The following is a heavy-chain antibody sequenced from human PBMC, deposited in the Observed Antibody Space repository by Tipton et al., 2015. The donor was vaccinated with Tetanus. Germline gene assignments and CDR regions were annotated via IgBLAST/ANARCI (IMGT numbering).Heavy chain of an antibody. Sequence: LRLSCIVSGASISDKKYYWGWIRQAPGKGLEWIASGYFEGSTYYSPSLKSRLTIDVDTSQNLFSLRLTSVTAADTAVYYCARHLYGYWFDPWGQGTLVTVSS. J-gene: IGHJ5*02. D-gene: IGHD5-24*01. CDR3: ARHLYGYWFDP. CDR1: GASISDKKYY. CDR2: GYFEGST. V-gene: IGHV4-39*02.